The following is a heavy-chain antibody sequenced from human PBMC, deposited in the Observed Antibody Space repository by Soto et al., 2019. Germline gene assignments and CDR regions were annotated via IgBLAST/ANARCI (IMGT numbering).Heavy chain of an antibody. J-gene: IGHJ6*02. CDR2: ISAYNGNT. CDR3: ARQQWLYYYYGMDV. Sequence: QVQLVQSGAEVKKPGASVKVSCKASGYTFTTYGISCVRQAPGQGLEWMGWISAYNGNTNYAQKIQVRVTMTTDTSTSQAYMELRSLRSDDTAVYYCARQQWLYYYYGMDVWGQGTTVTVSS. V-gene: IGHV1-18*01. CDR1: GYTFTTYG. D-gene: IGHD6-19*01.